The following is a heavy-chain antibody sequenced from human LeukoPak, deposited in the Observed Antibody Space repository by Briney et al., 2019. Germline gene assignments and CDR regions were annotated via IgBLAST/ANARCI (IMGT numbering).Heavy chain of an antibody. J-gene: IGHJ4*02. CDR3: ARDSGYSSGWAPFDY. V-gene: IGHV4-4*07. CDR2: MYNSGST. Sequence: SETLSLTCTVSGGSISSYYWSWIRQPAGKGLEWIGRMYNSGSTNYNLSLKSRVTMSIDTSKNQFSLKLSSVTAADTAVYYCARDSGYSSGWAPFDYWGQGTLVTVSS. CDR1: GGSISSYY. D-gene: IGHD6-19*01.